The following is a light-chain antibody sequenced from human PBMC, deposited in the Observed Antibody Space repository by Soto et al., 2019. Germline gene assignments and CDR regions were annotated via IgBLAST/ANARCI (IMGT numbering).Light chain of an antibody. Sequence: DIQMTQSPSSLSASVGDRVTITCRASQIISSFLNWYQQEPGKAPKLLIYGASSLQRGVPSRFSGGGSGTDSTLTIGSLQPEDFATYYCQQSYSTPYTFGQGTELEIK. J-gene: IGKJ2*01. CDR1: QIISSF. CDR2: GAS. V-gene: IGKV1-39*01. CDR3: QQSYSTPYT.